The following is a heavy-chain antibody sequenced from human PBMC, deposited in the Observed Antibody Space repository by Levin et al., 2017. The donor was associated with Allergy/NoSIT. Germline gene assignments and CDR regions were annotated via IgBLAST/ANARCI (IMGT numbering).Heavy chain of an antibody. CDR1: GITFRNAW. V-gene: IGHV3-15*01. CDR2: IKSKTDGGTT. CDR3: TTLGYSGYNSILFFDS. J-gene: IGHJ4*02. Sequence: GASVKVSCAASGITFRNAWMSWVRQAPGKGLEWVGRIKSKTDGGTTDYAAPVKGRFTISRDDSKNTLYLQMNSLKTEDTAVYYCTTLGYSGYNSILFFDSWAQGTLVTVSS. D-gene: IGHD5-12*01.